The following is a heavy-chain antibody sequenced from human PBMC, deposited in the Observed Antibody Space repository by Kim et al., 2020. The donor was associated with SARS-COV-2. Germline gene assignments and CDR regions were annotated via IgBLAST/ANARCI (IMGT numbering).Heavy chain of an antibody. CDR3: ARYERGYSGYDSPASTFDY. CDR1: GFTFSSYA. Sequence: GGSLRLSCAASGFTFSSYAMSWVRQAPGKGLEWVSAISGSGGSTYYADSVKGRFTISRDNSKNTLYLQMNSLRAEDTAVYYCARYERGYSGYDSPASTFDYWGQGTLVTVSS. V-gene: IGHV3-23*01. D-gene: IGHD5-12*01. J-gene: IGHJ4*02. CDR2: ISGSGGST.